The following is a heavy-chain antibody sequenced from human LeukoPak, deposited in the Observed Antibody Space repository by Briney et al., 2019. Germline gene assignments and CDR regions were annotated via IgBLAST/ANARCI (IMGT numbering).Heavy chain of an antibody. V-gene: IGHV1-2*02. Sequence: ASVTVSCKASGYIFTGYYMHWVRQAPGQGLEWMGWINPYSGGTNYAQRFQDRVTMSRDTSISTVYMELSSLRSDDTAVYYCARDGVTTADNWFDPWGQGTLVTVSS. J-gene: IGHJ5*02. CDR3: ARDGVTTADNWFDP. CDR1: GYIFTGYY. D-gene: IGHD1-14*01. CDR2: INPYSGGT.